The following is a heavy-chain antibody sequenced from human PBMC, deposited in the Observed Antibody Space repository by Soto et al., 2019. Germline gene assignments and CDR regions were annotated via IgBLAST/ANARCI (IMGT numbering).Heavy chain of an antibody. D-gene: IGHD2-15*01. CDR1: EYTFTNYA. CDR3: ARDILFDY. V-gene: IGHV1-3*05. Sequence: QVQLVQSGAEEKKPGASVKVSCKPSEYTFTNYALHWVRQAPGQRLEWMGWINAGNGNTKYSQKFQGRVTITRDTSASTAYMELSSLSSEDTAVYYCARDILFDYWGQGTLVTVSS. CDR2: INAGNGNT. J-gene: IGHJ4*02.